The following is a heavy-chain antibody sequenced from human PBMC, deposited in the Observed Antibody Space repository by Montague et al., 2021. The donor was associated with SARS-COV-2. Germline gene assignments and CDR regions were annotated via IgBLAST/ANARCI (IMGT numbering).Heavy chain of an antibody. J-gene: IGHJ3*02. D-gene: IGHD3-22*01. CDR3: ARGGATYYYDTSGYVNAFDT. CDR1: GDSISTYY. V-gene: IGHV4-59*01. CDR2: IYYNGYT. Sequence: SETLSLICTVSGDSISTYYWSWIRQPPGKGLEWIGYIYYNGYTNYNPSLKSRVTISVDTSKNQFSLRLSSVTAADTAVYFYARGGATYYYDTSGYVNAFDTWGQGTMVTVSS.